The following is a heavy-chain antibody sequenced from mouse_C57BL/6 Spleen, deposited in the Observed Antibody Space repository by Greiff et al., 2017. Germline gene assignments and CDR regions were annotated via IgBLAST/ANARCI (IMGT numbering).Heavy chain of an antibody. CDR2: INPSTGGT. CDR3: ARGWDGGDY. Sequence: EVKLMESGPELVKPGASVKISCKASGYSFTGYYMNWVKQSPEKSLEWIGEINPSTGGTTYNQKFKAKATLTVDKSSSTAYMQLKSLTSEDSAVYYCARGWDGGDYWGQGTTLTVSS. CDR1: GYSFTGYY. V-gene: IGHV1-42*01. D-gene: IGHD4-1*01. J-gene: IGHJ2*01.